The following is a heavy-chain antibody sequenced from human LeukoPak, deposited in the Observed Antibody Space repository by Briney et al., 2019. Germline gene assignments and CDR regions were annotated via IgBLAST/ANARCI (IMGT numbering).Heavy chain of an antibody. CDR3: ARWRKSSDAFDI. CDR2: SDYSGST. V-gene: IGHV4-59*01. CDR1: CDSTSSCN. J-gene: IGHJ3*02. Sequence: SATLSLTCTAACDSTSSCNSSWIRQPARKGLEWIGYSDYSGSTNYTPSLKSRVTISVDTSKNQVSLKLSSVTAADTAVYYWARWRKSSDAFDIWGQGTMVTVSS.